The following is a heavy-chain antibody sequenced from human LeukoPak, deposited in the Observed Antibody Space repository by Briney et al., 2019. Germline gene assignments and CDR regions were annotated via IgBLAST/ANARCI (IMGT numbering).Heavy chain of an antibody. CDR2: IYPGDSDT. D-gene: IGHD3-22*01. J-gene: IGHJ6*03. CDR3: ARRAYYYDSSGYYPNGGGYYYYYYMDV. V-gene: IGHV5-51*01. CDR1: GYSFTSYW. Sequence: GEPLKISCKRSGYSFTSYWISWVRQLPGKGLEWMGIIYPGDSDTSYRPSFQGEVTISADKSISTAYLQWSSLKASDTAMYYCARRAYYYDSSGYYPNGGGYYYYYYMDVWGKGTTVTVSS.